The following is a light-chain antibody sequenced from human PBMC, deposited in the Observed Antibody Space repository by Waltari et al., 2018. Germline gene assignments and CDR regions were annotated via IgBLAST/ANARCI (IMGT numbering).Light chain of an antibody. J-gene: IGKJ1*01. CDR2: DAS. Sequence: EIVLTQSPGTLSLSPGERATLACRASQSFTRYLAWYQHKPGQAPRLLIYDASTRAAGIADRFSGSGCGTDFTLTISRLEPEDSAVYYCQHYVRLPVTFGQGTKVEIK. V-gene: IGKV3-20*01. CDR3: QHYVRLPVT. CDR1: QSFTRY.